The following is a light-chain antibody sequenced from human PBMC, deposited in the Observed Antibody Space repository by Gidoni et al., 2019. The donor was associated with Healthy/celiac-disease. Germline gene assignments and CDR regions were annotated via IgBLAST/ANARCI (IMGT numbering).Light chain of an antibody. Sequence: DIVMTQSPDSLAVSLGERATINCKSSQSVLYSSNNKNYLAWYQQKPGQPPKLLIYWASTRESGVPDRFSGSGSVTDFTLTISSLQAEDVAVYYCQQYYSILWTFGQGTKVEIK. CDR2: WAS. CDR3: QQYYSILWT. J-gene: IGKJ1*01. CDR1: QSVLYSSNNKNY. V-gene: IGKV4-1*01.